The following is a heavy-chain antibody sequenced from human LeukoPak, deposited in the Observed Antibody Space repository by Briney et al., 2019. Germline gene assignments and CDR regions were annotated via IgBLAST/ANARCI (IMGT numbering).Heavy chain of an antibody. CDR1: GFTFSSYA. CDR3: ATSSRYCSSTSCYSFDY. J-gene: IGHJ4*02. V-gene: IGHV3-30*04. D-gene: IGHD2-2*02. CDR2: ISYDGSEK. Sequence: LRLSCAASGFTFSSYALHWVRQAPGKGLEWVAVISYDGSEKYYADSVKGRFTISRDNSKSTLYVQMNSLRAEDTAVYYCATSSRYCSSTSCYSFDYWGQGTLVTVSS.